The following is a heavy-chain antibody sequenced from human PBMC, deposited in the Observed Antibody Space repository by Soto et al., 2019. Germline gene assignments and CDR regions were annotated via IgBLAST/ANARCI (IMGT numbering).Heavy chain of an antibody. CDR1: GFTFSSYA. J-gene: IGHJ3*02. CDR2: ISSNGGST. V-gene: IGHV3-64*01. D-gene: IGHD4-17*01. CDR3: ARERTTVTTRGAFDI. Sequence: EVQLVESGGGLVQPGGSLRLSCAASGFTFSSYAMHWVRQAPGKGLEYVSAISSNGGSTYYANSVKGRFTISRDNAKNPLHLQMGSLRAEDMAVYYCARERTTVTTRGAFDIWGQGTMVTVSS.